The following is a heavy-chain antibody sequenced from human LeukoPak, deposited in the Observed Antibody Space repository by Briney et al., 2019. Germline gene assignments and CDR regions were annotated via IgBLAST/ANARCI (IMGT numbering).Heavy chain of an antibody. CDR3: ARDRGGLPFDY. D-gene: IGHD3-10*01. V-gene: IGHV1-46*01. CDR2: INPSGGST. J-gene: IGHJ4*02. CDR1: GYTFTSYY. Sequence: ASVKVSCKASGYTFTSYYMHWVRQAPGQGLEWMGIINPSGGSTSYAQKFQGRVTMTKDTSTSTVYMELSSLRSEDTAVYYCARDRGGLPFDYWGQGTLVTVSS.